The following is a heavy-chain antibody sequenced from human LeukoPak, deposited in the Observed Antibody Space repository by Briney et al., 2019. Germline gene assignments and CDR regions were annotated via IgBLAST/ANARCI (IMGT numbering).Heavy chain of an antibody. CDR1: GGTFSSYA. Sequence: EASVKVSCKASGGTFSSYAISWVRQAPGQGLEWMGRIIPILGIANYAQKFQGRVTITADKSTSTAYMELSSLRSEDTAVYYCARVPSVVISKNFDYWGQGTLVTVSS. CDR2: IIPILGIA. D-gene: IGHD3-22*01. J-gene: IGHJ4*02. CDR3: ARVPSVVISKNFDY. V-gene: IGHV1-69*04.